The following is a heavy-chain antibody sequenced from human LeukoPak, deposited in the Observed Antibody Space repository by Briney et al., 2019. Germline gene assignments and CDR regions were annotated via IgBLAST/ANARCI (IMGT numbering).Heavy chain of an antibody. J-gene: IGHJ5*02. V-gene: IGHV4-34*01. CDR1: GGSFSGYY. Sequence: PSETLSPTCAVYGGSFSGYYWSWIRQPPGKGLEWIGEINHSGSTNYNSSLKSRVTISVDTSKNQFSLKLNSVTAADTAVYYCARGELGYCSGGSCYSGINWFDPWGQGTLVSVSS. CDR3: ARGELGYCSGGSCYSGINWFDP. D-gene: IGHD2-15*01. CDR2: INHSGST.